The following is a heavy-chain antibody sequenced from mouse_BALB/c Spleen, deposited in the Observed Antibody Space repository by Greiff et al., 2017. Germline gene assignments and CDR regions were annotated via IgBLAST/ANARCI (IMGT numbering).Heavy chain of an antibody. J-gene: IGHJ4*01. D-gene: IGHD1-1*01. CDR3: ARRGGFITTVVALYYYAMDY. CDR1: GFTFSSYA. V-gene: IGHV5-9-4*01. Sequence: EVMLVESGGGLVKPGGSLKLSCAASGFTFSSYAMSWVRQSPEKRLEWVAEISSGGSYTYYPDTVTGRFTISRDNAKNTLYLEMSSLRSEDTAMYYCARRGGFITTVVALYYYAMDYWGQGTSVTVSS. CDR2: ISSGGSYT.